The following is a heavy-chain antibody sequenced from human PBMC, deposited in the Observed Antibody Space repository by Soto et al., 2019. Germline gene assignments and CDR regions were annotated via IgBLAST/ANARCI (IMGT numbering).Heavy chain of an antibody. Sequence: GGSLRLSCAASGFTFSSYAMSWVRQAPGKGLEWVSAISGSGVSTYYADSVKGRFTISRDNSKNTLYLQMNSLKAEDTAVYYCAKSPGMYYYDSSGYYHYDYWGQGT. V-gene: IGHV3-23*01. CDR2: ISGSGVST. CDR3: AKSPGMYYYDSSGYYHYDY. CDR1: GFTFSSYA. J-gene: IGHJ4*02. D-gene: IGHD3-22*01.